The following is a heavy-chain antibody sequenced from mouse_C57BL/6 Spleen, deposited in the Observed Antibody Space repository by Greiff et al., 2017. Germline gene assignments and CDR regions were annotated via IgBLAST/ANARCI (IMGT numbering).Heavy chain of an antibody. D-gene: IGHD2-3*01. CDR1: GYTFTDYE. J-gene: IGHJ2*01. CDR3: TRSDGYYGFYFDY. Sequence: VKLMESGAELVRPGASVTLSCKASGYTFTDYEMHWVKQTPVHGLEWIGALDPETGGTAYNQKFKGKAILTADKSSRTAYMALRSLTSEDSAVYYCTRSDGYYGFYFDYWGQGTTLTVSS. CDR2: LDPETGGT. V-gene: IGHV1-15*01.